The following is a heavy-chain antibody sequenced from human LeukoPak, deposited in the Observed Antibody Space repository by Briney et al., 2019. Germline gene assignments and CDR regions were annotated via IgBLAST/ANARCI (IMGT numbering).Heavy chain of an antibody. V-gene: IGHV4-38-2*02. J-gene: IGHJ4*02. D-gene: IGHD4/OR15-4a*01. Sequence: ASETLSLTCTVSGYSISSGYYWGWIRQPPGKGLEWIGSIYHSGSTSYNPSLKSRVTISVDTSKNQFSLKLSSVTAADTAVYYCARLRYGDLSVGYWGQGTLVTVSS. CDR2: IYHSGST. CDR3: ARLRYGDLSVGY. CDR1: GYSISSGYY.